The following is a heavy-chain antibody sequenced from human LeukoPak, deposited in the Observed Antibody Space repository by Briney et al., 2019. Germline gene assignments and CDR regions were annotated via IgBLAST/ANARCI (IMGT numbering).Heavy chain of an antibody. CDR2: VSYDGSNK. Sequence: PGRSLRLSCAASGFTFSGYGMHWVRQAPGQGLEWVAVVSYDGSNKHYADSVEGRFTISRDNSKNTLYLQMNSLRAEDTAVYYCASRSGSYYFFDYWGQGTLVTVSS. CDR1: GFTFSGYG. V-gene: IGHV3-30*03. J-gene: IGHJ4*02. CDR3: ASRSGSYYFFDY. D-gene: IGHD1-26*01.